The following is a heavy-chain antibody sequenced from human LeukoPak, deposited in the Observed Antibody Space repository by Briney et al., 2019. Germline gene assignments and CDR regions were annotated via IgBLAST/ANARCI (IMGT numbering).Heavy chain of an antibody. J-gene: IGHJ4*02. V-gene: IGHV5-51*01. Sequence: GESLKISCKGSGYSFSNYWNGWVRQMPGKGLEWMGVIYPGDSDTRYSPSFQGQVSISADKSTSTAYLQWSSLKASDTAMYYCARRGRQLAGNDYWGQGTLVTVSS. D-gene: IGHD6-13*01. CDR3: ARRGRQLAGNDY. CDR2: IYPGDSDT. CDR1: GYSFSNYW.